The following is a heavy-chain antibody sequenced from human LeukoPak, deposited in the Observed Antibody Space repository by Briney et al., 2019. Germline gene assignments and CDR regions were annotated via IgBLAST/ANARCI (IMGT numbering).Heavy chain of an antibody. CDR3: AREIHFDSSGQRTLHAFDI. J-gene: IGHJ3*02. D-gene: IGHD3-22*01. V-gene: IGHV4-38-2*02. CDR2: VYHSGST. CDR1: DDSITIYY. Sequence: SETLSLTCTVSDDSITIYYWSWIRQPPGKALEWIGTVYHSGSTYYNPSLKSRVTVSVNTSKNHFSLKLTSVTAADTAVYYCAREIHFDSSGQRTLHAFDIWGQGTMVTVSS.